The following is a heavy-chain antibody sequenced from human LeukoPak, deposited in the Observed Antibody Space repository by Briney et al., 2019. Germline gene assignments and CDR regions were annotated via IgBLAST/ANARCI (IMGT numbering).Heavy chain of an antibody. CDR3: TTRLSVLLWFGESPGDY. V-gene: IGHV3-23*01. CDR1: GFTFSSYA. D-gene: IGHD3-10*01. J-gene: IGHJ4*02. Sequence: GGSLRLSCAASGFTFSSYAMSWVRQAPGKGLEWVSAISGSGGSTYYADSVKGRFTISRDNSRKTLYLQMNSLRAEYTAVYYCTTRLSVLLWFGESPGDYWGQGTLVTVSS. CDR2: ISGSGGST.